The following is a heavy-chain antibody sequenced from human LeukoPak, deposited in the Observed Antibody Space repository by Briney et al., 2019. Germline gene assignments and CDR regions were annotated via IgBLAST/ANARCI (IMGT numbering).Heavy chain of an antibody. V-gene: IGHV3-7*01. CDR3: VSFYETY. J-gene: IGHJ4*02. CDR2: IKHDGSEK. D-gene: IGHD2/OR15-2a*01. CDR1: GFTFSSYW. Sequence: GGSLRLSCAASGFTFSSYWMSWVRQAPGKGLEWVANIKHDGSEKYYVDSVKGRFTISKDNAKNTVYLQMNSLRAEDTAVYYCVSFYETYWGRGTLVTVSS.